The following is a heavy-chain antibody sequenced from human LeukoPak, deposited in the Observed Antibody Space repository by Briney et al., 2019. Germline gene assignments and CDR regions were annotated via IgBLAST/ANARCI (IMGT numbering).Heavy chain of an antibody. CDR1: GYTFTSYD. J-gene: IGHJ6*03. D-gene: IGHD3-3*01. V-gene: IGHV1-8*03. CDR2: TNPNSGNT. CDR3: ARAYLDWDYYYYMDV. Sequence: GASVTVSFTASGYTFTSYDINWVRQATGQGLEWMGWTNPNSGNTGYAQKFQGRVTITRNTSISTAYMELSSLRSEDTAVYYCARAYLDWDYYYYMDVWGKGTTVTVSS.